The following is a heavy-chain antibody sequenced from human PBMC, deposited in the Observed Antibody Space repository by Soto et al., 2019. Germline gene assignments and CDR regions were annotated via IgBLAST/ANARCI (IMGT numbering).Heavy chain of an antibody. CDR1: GGSFSKYG. CDR3: ASGSRENSVEAMDV. D-gene: IGHD1-26*01. V-gene: IGHV1-69*01. J-gene: IGHJ6*02. CDR2: IIPMFGIG. Sequence: QVQLVQSGAEVKMPGSSVRVSCKASGGSFSKYGISWVRQAPGQGLEWMGGIIPMFGIGNYAEKFLGRVTRSADASESTSNMELSSLGSEDTAVDFLASGSRENSVEAMDVWGQGTLVTVSS.